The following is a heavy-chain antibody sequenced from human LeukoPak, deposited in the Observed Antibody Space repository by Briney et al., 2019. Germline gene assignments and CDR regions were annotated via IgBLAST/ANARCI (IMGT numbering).Heavy chain of an antibody. D-gene: IGHD2-2*01. CDR1: GYSFTTYA. V-gene: IGHV7-4-1*02. CDR2: INTNTGNP. CDR3: ARGVRTSEGYFDY. J-gene: IGHJ4*02. Sequence: GASVKVSCKASGYSFTTYAMNWVRQAPGQGFEYMGWINTNTGNPTYAQGFTGRFVFSLDTSVSTAYLQISSLKAEDTAVYYCARGVRTSEGYFDYWGQGTLVTVSS.